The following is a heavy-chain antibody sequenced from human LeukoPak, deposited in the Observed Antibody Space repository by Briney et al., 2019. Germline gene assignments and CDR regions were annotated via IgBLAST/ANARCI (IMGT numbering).Heavy chain of an antibody. J-gene: IGHJ4*02. D-gene: IGHD3-16*01. Sequence: GGSLRLSCAASGFTFDDYAMHWVRQAPGKGLEWVSGISWNSGSIGYADSVKGRFIIFRDNSKNILYLQMNSLRVEDTAVYYCVREGNWAYWGQGTLVTVSS. V-gene: IGHV3-9*01. CDR2: ISWNSGSI. CDR3: VREGNWAY. CDR1: GFTFDDYA.